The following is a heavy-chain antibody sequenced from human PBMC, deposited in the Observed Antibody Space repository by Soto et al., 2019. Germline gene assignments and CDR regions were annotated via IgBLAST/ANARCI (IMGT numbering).Heavy chain of an antibody. Sequence: QVQLVQSGAEVKKPGASVKVSCKASGYTFTSYGISWVRQAPGQGLEWMGWISAYNGNTNYAQKLQGRVTMTTDTSTRTAYMELRSLISDDTAVYYCARSREVSSSIAARPGFTRNYYMDVWGKGTTVTVSS. CDR2: ISAYNGNT. V-gene: IGHV1-18*01. CDR3: ARSREVSSSIAARPGFTRNYYMDV. D-gene: IGHD6-6*01. J-gene: IGHJ6*03. CDR1: GYTFTSYG.